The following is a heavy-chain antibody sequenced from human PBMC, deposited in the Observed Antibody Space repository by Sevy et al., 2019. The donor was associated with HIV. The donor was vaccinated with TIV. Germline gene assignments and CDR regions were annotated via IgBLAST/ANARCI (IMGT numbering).Heavy chain of an antibody. CDR3: AKGVQLERLPYYGMDV. V-gene: IGHV3-23*01. Sequence: GGSLRLSCAASGFTFSSYWMSWVRQAPGKGLEWVSAISGSGGSTYYADSVKGRFTISRDNSKNTLYLQMNSLRAEDTAVYYCAKGVQLERLPYYGMDVWGQGTTVTVSS. D-gene: IGHD1-1*01. CDR2: ISGSGGST. J-gene: IGHJ6*02. CDR1: GFTFSSYW.